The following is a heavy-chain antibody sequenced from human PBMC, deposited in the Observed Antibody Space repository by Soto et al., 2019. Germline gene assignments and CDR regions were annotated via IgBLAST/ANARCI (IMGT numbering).Heavy chain of an antibody. CDR1: GFTFSVYS. D-gene: IGHD6-19*01. CDR3: ARSVEGHFDY. V-gene: IGHV3-48*02. CDR2: ITSDTKTI. J-gene: IGHJ4*02. Sequence: EVQLVESGGDLVQRGGSLRLSCVASGFTFSVYSMNWVRQAPGKGLEWFSYITSDTKTIKYADSVKGRFTISRDNAKNSGYLQMNRLRDDDTAVYYCARSVEGHFDYWGQGTVVTVSS.